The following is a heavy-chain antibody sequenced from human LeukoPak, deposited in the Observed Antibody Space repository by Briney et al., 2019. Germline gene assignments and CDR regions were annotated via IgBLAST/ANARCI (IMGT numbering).Heavy chain of an antibody. Sequence: GGSLTLSCAASGFTFCTYAMSWVRQAPGKGLEWVSTASYYVGKQYHADSVRGRFTVSRDNSRNTVSLQMSSLRVEDTGIYYCAKAGIGADGAGFLCEYWGQGTLVTVSS. CDR2: ASYYVGKQ. CDR1: GFTFCTYA. D-gene: IGHD1-1*01. V-gene: IGHV3-23*01. J-gene: IGHJ4*02. CDR3: AKAGIGADGAGFLCEY.